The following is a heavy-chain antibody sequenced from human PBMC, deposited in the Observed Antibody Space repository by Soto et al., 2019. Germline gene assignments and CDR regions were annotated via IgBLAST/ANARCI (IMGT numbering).Heavy chain of an antibody. V-gene: IGHV1-24*01. CDR3: ARVLYSYGRYYYYGMDV. J-gene: IGHJ6*02. CDR2: FDPEDGET. D-gene: IGHD5-18*01. CDR1: GYTLTELS. Sequence: ASVKVSCKVSGYTLTELSMHWVRQAPGKGLEWMGGFDPEDGETIYAQKFQGRVTMTEDTSTDTAYMELSSLRSEDTAVYYCARVLYSYGRYYYYGMDVWGQGTTVTVSS.